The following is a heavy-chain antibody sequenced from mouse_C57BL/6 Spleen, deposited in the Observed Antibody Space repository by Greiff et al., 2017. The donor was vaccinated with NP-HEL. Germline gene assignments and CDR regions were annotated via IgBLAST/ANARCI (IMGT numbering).Heavy chain of an antibody. V-gene: IGHV1-76*01. J-gene: IGHJ2*01. Sequence: QVQLQQSGAELVRPGASVKLSCKASGYTFTDYYINWVKQRPGQGLEWIARIYPGSGNTYYNEKFKGKATLTAEKSSSTAYMQLSSLTSEDSAVYFCARSGAYDRGELGGYYFDYWGQGTTLTVSS. CDR2: IYPGSGNT. CDR1: GYTFTDYY. CDR3: ARSGAYDRGELGGYYFDY. D-gene: IGHD4-1*01.